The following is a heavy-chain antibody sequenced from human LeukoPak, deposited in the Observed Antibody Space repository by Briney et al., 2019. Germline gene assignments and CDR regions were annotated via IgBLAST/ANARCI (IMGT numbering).Heavy chain of an antibody. CDR2: ISYDGSNK. D-gene: IGHD5-18*01. CDR3: ASYSYGSRLGY. CDR1: GFTFSSYG. J-gene: IGHJ4*02. V-gene: IGHV3-30*03. Sequence: QPGRSLRLSCAASGFTFSSYGMHWVRQAPGKGLEWVAVISYDGSNKYYADSVKGRFTISRDNSKNTLYLQMNSLRAEDTAVYYCASYSYGSRLGYWGQGTLVTVSS.